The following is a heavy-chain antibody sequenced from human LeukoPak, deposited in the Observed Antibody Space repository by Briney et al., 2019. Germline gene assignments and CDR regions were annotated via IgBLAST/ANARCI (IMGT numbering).Heavy chain of an antibody. Sequence: SETLSLTCTVSGGSISSGGYYWSWIRQHPEKGLEWIGYIYYSGSTYYNPSLKSRVTISVDTSKNQFSLKLSSVTAADTAVYYCARAYPVHSNYGMDVWGQGTTVTVSS. J-gene: IGHJ6*02. CDR1: GGSISSGGYY. D-gene: IGHD4-11*01. CDR3: ARAYPVHSNYGMDV. CDR2: IYYSGST. V-gene: IGHV4-31*03.